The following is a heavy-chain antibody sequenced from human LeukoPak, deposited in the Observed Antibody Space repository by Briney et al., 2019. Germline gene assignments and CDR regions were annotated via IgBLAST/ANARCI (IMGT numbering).Heavy chain of an antibody. V-gene: IGHV4-34*01. CDR3: ARRLGWFGKTTNYYYMDV. Sequence: SETLSLTCAVYGVSFSGYYWSWIRQPPGKGLEWIGEINHSGSTNYNPSLKSRVTISVDTSKNQFSLKLSSVTAADTAVYYCARRLGWFGKTTNYYYMDVWGKGTTVTVSS. D-gene: IGHD3-10*01. J-gene: IGHJ6*03. CDR2: INHSGST. CDR1: GVSFSGYY.